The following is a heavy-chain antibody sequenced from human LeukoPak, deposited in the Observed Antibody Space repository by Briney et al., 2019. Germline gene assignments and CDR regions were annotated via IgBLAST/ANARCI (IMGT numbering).Heavy chain of an antibody. V-gene: IGHV4-59*08. CDR2: IYYSGST. J-gene: IGHJ4*02. D-gene: IGHD5-18*01. Sequence: PSETLSLTCSLAGGSISSYYWSWIRQPPGKGLEWIGYIYYSGSTNYNPSLKGRVTLSVDTSKNHFSLKLSSVTAADTAVYYCARQGRGYSYDTCYFDYWGQGTLVTVSS. CDR3: ARQGRGYSYDTCYFDY. CDR1: GGSISSYY.